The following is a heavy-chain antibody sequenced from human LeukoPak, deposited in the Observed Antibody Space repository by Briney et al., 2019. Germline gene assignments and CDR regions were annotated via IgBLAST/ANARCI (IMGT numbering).Heavy chain of an antibody. CDR3: ARVHYDYVWGSYRYFDY. CDR1: GYTFTSYD. CDR2: MNPNSGNT. Sequence: ASVKVSCKASGYTFTSYDINWVRQATGQGLELMGWMNPNSGNTGYAQKFQGRVTMTRNTSISTAYMELSSLRSEDTAVYYCARVHYDYVWGSYRYFDYWGQGTLVTVSS. V-gene: IGHV1-8*01. D-gene: IGHD3-16*02. J-gene: IGHJ4*02.